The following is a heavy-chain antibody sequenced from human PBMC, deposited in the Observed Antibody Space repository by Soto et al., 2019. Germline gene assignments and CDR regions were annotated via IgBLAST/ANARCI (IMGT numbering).Heavy chain of an antibody. D-gene: IGHD1-1*01. CDR1: GASISGCY. CDR2: IYATGTT. CDR3: VRDGTKTLRDWLDP. Sequence: LSLTCTVSGASISGCYWSWIRKSAGKVLEWIGRIYATGTTDYNPSLKSRVMMSVDTSKKQFSLRLRSVTAADTAVYYCVRDGTKTLRDWLDPWGQGISVTVSS. V-gene: IGHV4-4*07. J-gene: IGHJ5*02.